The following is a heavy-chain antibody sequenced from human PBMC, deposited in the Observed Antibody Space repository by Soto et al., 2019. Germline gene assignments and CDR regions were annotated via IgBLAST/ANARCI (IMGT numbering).Heavy chain of an antibody. CDR3: ARARYCSSTSCWDYYYYGMDV. CDR1: GFTFSSYA. CDR2: ISYDGSNK. Sequence: SLRLSCAASGFTFSSYAMHWVRQAPGKGLEWVAVISYDGSNKYYADSVKGRFTISRDNSKNTLYLQMNSLRAEDTAVYYCARARYCSSTSCWDYYYYGMDVWGQGTTVTVSS. V-gene: IGHV3-30-3*01. D-gene: IGHD2-2*01. J-gene: IGHJ6*02.